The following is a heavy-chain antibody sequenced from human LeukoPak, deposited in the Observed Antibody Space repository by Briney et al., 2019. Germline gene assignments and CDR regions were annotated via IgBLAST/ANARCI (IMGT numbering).Heavy chain of an antibody. Sequence: PGGSLRLSCAASGFAFSSYWMIWVRQAPGKGLEWVANINLDASQRYYVDFVKGRFTISRDNAKRSLYLQMDSLRAEDTAVYYCARERGLEYWGQGTLVTVSS. V-gene: IGHV3-7*05. J-gene: IGHJ4*02. CDR1: GFAFSSYW. CDR2: INLDASQR. CDR3: ARERGLEY.